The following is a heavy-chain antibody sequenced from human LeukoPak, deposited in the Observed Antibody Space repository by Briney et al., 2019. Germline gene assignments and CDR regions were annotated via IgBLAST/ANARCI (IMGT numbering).Heavy chain of an antibody. V-gene: IGHV3-21*01. J-gene: IGHJ4*02. Sequence: GGSLRLSXAASGFTFSSYSMNWVRQAPGKGLEWVSSISSSSSYIYYADSVKGRITISRDNAKNSLYLQMNSLRAEDTAVYHCARDQAVAGTERFDYWGQGTLVTVSS. D-gene: IGHD6-13*01. CDR1: GFTFSSYS. CDR3: ARDQAVAGTERFDY. CDR2: ISSSSSYI.